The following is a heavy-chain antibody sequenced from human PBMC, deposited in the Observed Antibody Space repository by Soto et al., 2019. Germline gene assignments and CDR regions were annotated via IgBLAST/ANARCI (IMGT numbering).Heavy chain of an antibody. Sequence: EVQLVESGGGLVKPGGSLRLSCAASGFTFSSYSMNWVRQAPGKGLEWVSSISSGSSYIYYADSVKGRFTISRDNAKNSLYLQLNSLRVEDTAVYYWARSSGGSGKLWNYYGMGVWGQGTTVTVSS. D-gene: IGHD3-10*01. CDR1: GFTFSSYS. J-gene: IGHJ6*02. V-gene: IGHV3-21*06. CDR3: ARSSGGSGKLWNYYGMGV. CDR2: ISSGSSYI.